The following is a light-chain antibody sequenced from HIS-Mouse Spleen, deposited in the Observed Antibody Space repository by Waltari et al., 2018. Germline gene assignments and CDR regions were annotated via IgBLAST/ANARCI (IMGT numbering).Light chain of an antibody. Sequence: DIQMTQSPSTLSASVGDRVTITCRASQSISSWLAWYQQKPGKAPKLLIYKASSLESGVPSRFSGSGSGTEFTLTISSLQPEDIATYYCQQYDNLPLWTFGQGTKVEIK. V-gene: IGKV1-5*03. J-gene: IGKJ1*01. CDR2: KAS. CDR3: QQYDNLPLWT. CDR1: QSISSW.